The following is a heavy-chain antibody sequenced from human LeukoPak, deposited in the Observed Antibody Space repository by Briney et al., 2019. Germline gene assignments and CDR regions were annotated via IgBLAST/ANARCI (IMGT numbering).Heavy chain of an antibody. CDR1: GYTFTSYG. CDR3: ARGRHLRVVVPAATFGRFDP. Sequence: ASVKVSCKASGYTFTSYGISWVRQAPGQGLEWMGWISAYNGNTNYAQKLQGRVTMTTDTSTSTAYMELRSLRSDDTAVYYCARGRHLRVVVPAATFGRFDPWGQGTLVTVSS. CDR2: ISAYNGNT. D-gene: IGHD2-2*01. V-gene: IGHV1-18*01. J-gene: IGHJ5*02.